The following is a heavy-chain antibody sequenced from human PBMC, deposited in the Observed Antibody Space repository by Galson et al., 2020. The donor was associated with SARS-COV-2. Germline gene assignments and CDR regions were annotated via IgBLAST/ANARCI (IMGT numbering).Heavy chain of an antibody. CDR1: GFTFSSYW. CDR2: INSDGSST. D-gene: IGHD3-9*01. V-gene: IGHV3-74*01. CDR3: ARVGAYYDILTGYYRHNHFDY. Sequence: GGSLRLSCAASGFTFSSYWMHWVRQAPGKGLVWVSRINSDGSSTSSADSVKGRFTISRDNAKNTLYLQMNSLRAEDTAVYYCARVGAYYDILTGYYRHNHFDYWGQGTLVTVSS. J-gene: IGHJ4*02.